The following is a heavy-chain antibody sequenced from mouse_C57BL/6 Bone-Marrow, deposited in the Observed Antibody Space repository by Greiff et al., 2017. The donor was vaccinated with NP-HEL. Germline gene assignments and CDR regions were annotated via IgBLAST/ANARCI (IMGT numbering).Heavy chain of an antibody. Sequence: QVQLQQPGAELVKPGASVKMSCKASGYTFTSYWITWVKQRPGQGLEWIGDIYPGSGSTNYNEKFKSKATLTVDKSSSSAYMQLSSLTSEDSAVYYCASARLLPTPWFAYWGQGTLVTVSA. J-gene: IGHJ3*01. D-gene: IGHD1-1*01. CDR2: IYPGSGST. CDR1: GYTFTSYW. V-gene: IGHV1-55*01. CDR3: ASARLLPTPWFAY.